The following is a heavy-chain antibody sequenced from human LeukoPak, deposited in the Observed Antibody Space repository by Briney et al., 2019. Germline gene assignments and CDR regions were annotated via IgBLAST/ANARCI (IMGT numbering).Heavy chain of an antibody. V-gene: IGHV3-30-3*01. J-gene: IGHJ6*02. D-gene: IGHD3-22*01. Sequence: GGSLRLSCAASGFTFSSYAMHWVRQAPGKGLEWVAVISYDGSNKYYADSVEGRFTISRDNSKNTLYLQMNSLRAEGTAVYYCARDLSSLALTPKVVSSHYYYYYGMDVWGQGTTVTVSS. CDR1: GFTFSSYA. CDR3: ARDLSSLALTPKVVSSHYYYYYGMDV. CDR2: ISYDGSNK.